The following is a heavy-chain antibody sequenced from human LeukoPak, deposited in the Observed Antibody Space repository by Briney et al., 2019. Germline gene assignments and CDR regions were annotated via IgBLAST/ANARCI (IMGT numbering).Heavy chain of an antibody. D-gene: IGHD4-23*01. J-gene: IGHJ6*03. Sequence: SETLSLTCTVSGGSISSYYWSWIRQPPGKGLEWIGYIFHIGTTYYNPSLNSRVTMSLDGSRNQFSLSLTSVTAADTAVYYCARGEPTTLLNNHYYFMDVWGKGTTVTVSS. V-gene: IGHV4-59*12. CDR1: GGSISSYY. CDR2: IFHIGTT. CDR3: ARGEPTTLLNNHYYFMDV.